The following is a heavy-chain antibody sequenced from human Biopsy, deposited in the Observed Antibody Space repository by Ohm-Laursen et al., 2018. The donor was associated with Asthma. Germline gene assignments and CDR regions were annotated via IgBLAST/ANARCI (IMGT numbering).Heavy chain of an antibody. D-gene: IGHD4-17*01. J-gene: IGHJ6*02. Sequence: SETLSLTCTVSGAYIGTPDYHWSWIRQSPGKGLEWIGFVFSSGTTPTSRSLERRLFLSIDTARNEFSMNLRSLTAADTAVYFCARVASYGDVYFGIDVWGPGSTVSV. CDR2: VFSSGTT. V-gene: IGHV4-30-4*01. CDR3: ARVASYGDVYFGIDV. CDR1: GAYIGTPDYH.